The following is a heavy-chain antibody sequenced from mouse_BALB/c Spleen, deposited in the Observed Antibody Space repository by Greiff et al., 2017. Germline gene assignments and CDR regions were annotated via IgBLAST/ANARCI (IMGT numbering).Heavy chain of an antibody. D-gene: IGHD2-10*01. V-gene: IGHV1-66*01. CDR2: IFPGSGNT. CDR1: GYSFTSYY. J-gene: IGHJ1*01. Sequence: QVQLQQSGPELVKPGASVKISCKASGYSFTSYYIHWVKQRPGQGLEWIGWIFPGSGNTKYNEKFKGKATLTADTSSSTAYMQLSSLTSEDSAVYFCARWASYYGKEYFDVWGAGTTVTVSS. CDR3: ARWASYYGKEYFDV.